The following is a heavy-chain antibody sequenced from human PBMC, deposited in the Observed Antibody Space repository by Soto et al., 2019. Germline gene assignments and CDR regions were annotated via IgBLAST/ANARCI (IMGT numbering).Heavy chain of an antibody. CDR1: GDNVSNNTAS. Sequence: PSQTLSLTCAISGDNVSNNTASWSWIRQSPSRGLEWLGRTFFRSKWSNDYAVSVKSRIIINADTSKNQFSLQLNSVTPEDTAVYYCEKGDNIAPYTGYAFDTWGQGTLVTVSS. CDR3: EKGDNIAPYTGYAFDT. V-gene: IGHV6-1*01. D-gene: IGHD5-12*01. J-gene: IGHJ4*02. CDR2: TFFRSKWSN.